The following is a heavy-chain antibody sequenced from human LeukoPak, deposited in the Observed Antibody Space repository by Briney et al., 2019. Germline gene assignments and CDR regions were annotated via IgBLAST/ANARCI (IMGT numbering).Heavy chain of an antibody. V-gene: IGHV3-7*01. Sequence: KTGGSLRLSCAASGFTFDNSWMSWVRQAPGKGLEWVANIKHDGGEKYYADSAKGRFTISRDNAKISLYLQMNSLRAEDTAVYYCARVLVRASWHFYFYGLDVWGQGTTVTVSS. CDR1: GFTFDNSW. CDR2: IKHDGGEK. J-gene: IGHJ6*02. CDR3: ARVLVRASWHFYFYGLDV. D-gene: IGHD2-2*01.